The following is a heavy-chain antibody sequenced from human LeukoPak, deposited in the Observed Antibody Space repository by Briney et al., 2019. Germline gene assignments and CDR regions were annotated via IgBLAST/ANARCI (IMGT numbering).Heavy chain of an antibody. CDR1: GGSISSYY. CDR2: IYHSGST. D-gene: IGHD6-6*01. CDR3: ARSQDSSSSGPYYYYGMDV. Sequence: SETLSLTCTVSGGSISSYYWSWIRQPPGKGLEWIGYIYHSGSTNYNPSLKSRVTISVDTSKNQFSLKLSSVTAADTAVYYCARSQDSSSSGPYYYYGMDVWGQGTTVTVSS. V-gene: IGHV4-59*08. J-gene: IGHJ6*02.